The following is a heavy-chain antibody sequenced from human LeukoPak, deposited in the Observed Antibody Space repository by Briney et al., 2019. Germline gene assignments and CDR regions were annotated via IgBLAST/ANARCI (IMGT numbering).Heavy chain of an antibody. Sequence: GGSLRLSCAASGFTFDDYAMHWVRQAPGKGLEWVSLISGDGGSTYYADSVKGRFTISRDNSKNSLYLQMNSLRTEDTALYYCAKDTYYDFWSGYSGGMWFDPWGQGTLVTVSS. D-gene: IGHD3-3*01. J-gene: IGHJ5*02. CDR3: AKDTYYDFWSGYSGGMWFDP. CDR2: ISGDGGST. CDR1: GFTFDDYA. V-gene: IGHV3-43*02.